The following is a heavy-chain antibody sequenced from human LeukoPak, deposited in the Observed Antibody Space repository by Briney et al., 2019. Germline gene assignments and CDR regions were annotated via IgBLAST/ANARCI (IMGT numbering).Heavy chain of an antibody. CDR3: ARDPVGGSTIFDY. Sequence: SQTLSLTCAVSGDSVSSNSAAWNWIRQSPSRGLEWLGRTYYRSKWYYDYAVAVKSRISINPDTSKNQFSLQLSSVTPEDTAVYYCARDPVGGSTIFDYWGQGTLVTVSS. CDR1: GDSVSSNSAA. CDR2: TYYRSKWYY. V-gene: IGHV6-1*01. D-gene: IGHD1-26*01. J-gene: IGHJ4*02.